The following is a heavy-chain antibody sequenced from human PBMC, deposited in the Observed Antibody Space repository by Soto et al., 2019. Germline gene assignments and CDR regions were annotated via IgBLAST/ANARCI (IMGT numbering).Heavy chain of an antibody. D-gene: IGHD3-22*01. CDR1: GASISNSDYS. Sequence: SETLSLTCAVSGASISNSDYSLSWIRQPPGKSLKRIGYIYHSGSAYYNPSLKSRVTISVDRSKNQFSLKLSSVTAADTAVYFCARQSDYDSSGYYLGGAFDIWGQGTMVTVSS. V-gene: IGHV4-30-2*01. J-gene: IGHJ3*02. CDR3: ARQSDYDSSGYYLGGAFDI. CDR2: IYHSGSA.